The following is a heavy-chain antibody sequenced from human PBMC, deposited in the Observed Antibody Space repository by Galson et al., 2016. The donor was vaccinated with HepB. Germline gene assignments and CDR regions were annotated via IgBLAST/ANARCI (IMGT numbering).Heavy chain of an antibody. CDR2: LSSDGNTE. J-gene: IGHJ6*02. CDR3: ARDRAFFGVLGYYGMDV. V-gene: IGHV3-30*04. Sequence: SLRLSCAASGFLLSSHAMNWVRQAPGKGLEWVETLSSDGNTEHYADSVKGRFTISRDNSKNTLYLQMNSLRGEDTAVYYCARDRAFFGVLGYYGMDVWGQGTTVTVSS. D-gene: IGHD3-3*01. CDR1: GFLLSSHA.